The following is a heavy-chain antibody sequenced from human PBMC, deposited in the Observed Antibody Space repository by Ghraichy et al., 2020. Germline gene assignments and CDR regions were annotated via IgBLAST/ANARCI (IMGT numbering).Heavy chain of an antibody. CDR1: GFSLNTDGVA. CDR2: IYWDDDK. D-gene: IGHD3-9*01. J-gene: IGHJ5*02. Sequence: SGPTLVKPTQTLTLTCTFSGFSLNTDGVAVGWIRQPPGKALEWLALIYWDDDKRYSPSLKTRLTITEDTSKNQVALTMTNLDPVDTATYYCAYSRALLTGYGFDPWGQGTLVTVSS. CDR3: AYSRALLTGYGFDP. V-gene: IGHV2-5*02.